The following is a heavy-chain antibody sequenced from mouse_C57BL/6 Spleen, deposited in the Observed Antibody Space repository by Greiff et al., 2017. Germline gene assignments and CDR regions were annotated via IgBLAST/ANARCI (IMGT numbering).Heavy chain of an antibody. J-gene: IGHJ2*01. D-gene: IGHD2-3*01. CDR3: ARSDDGYYEGTYYFDY. CDR2: INPGSGGT. V-gene: IGHV1-54*01. CDR1: GYAFTNYL. Sequence: VQLQQSGAELVRPGTSVKVSCKASGYAFTNYLIEWVKQRPGQGLEWIGVINPGSGGTNYNEKFKGKATLTVDKSSSTAYMQLSSLTSEDSAVYYCARSDDGYYEGTYYFDYWGQGTTLTVSS.